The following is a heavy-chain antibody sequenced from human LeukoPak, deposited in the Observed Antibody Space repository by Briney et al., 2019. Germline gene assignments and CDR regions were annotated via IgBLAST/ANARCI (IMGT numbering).Heavy chain of an antibody. V-gene: IGHV3-23*01. J-gene: IGHJ4*02. CDR1: GFTFSSYA. D-gene: IGHD6-19*01. CDR3: AKGPPEYSSGWFSFAYFDY. Sequence: RGSLRLSCAASGFTFSSYAMSWVRQAPGKGLEWVSAISGSGGSTYYADSVKGRFTISRDNSKNTLYLQMNSLRAEDTAVYYCAKGPPEYSSGWFSFAYFDYWGQGTLVTVSS. CDR2: ISGSGGST.